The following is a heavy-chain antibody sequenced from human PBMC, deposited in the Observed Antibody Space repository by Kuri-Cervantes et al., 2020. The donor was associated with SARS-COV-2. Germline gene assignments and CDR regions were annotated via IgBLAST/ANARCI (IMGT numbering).Heavy chain of an antibody. J-gene: IGHJ4*02. D-gene: IGHD6-19*01. V-gene: IGHV3-15*01. CDR1: GFTFGDYA. Sequence: GESLKISCTASGFTFGDYAMSWVRQAPGKGLEWVGRIKSKTDGGTTDYAAPVKGRFTISRDDSENTLYLQMNSLKTEDTAVYYCTTAYSSGWYSGSSFDYWGQGTLVTVSS. CDR3: TTAYSSGWYSGSSFDY. CDR2: IKSKTDGGTT.